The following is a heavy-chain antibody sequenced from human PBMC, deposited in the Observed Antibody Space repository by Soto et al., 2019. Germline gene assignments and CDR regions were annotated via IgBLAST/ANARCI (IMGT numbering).Heavy chain of an antibody. Sequence: EVQLLESGGVLVQPGGSLRVSCAASGFAFSNYAMNWVRQAPGKGLEWVSSITLSGGTTYYADSVKGRFTISRDNSKNSLYLQMNSLRAEDTAVYYCARESPVSGGYYGMDVWGQGTTVTVSS. CDR1: GFAFSNYA. D-gene: IGHD3-10*01. CDR3: ARESPVSGGYYGMDV. V-gene: IGHV3-23*01. J-gene: IGHJ6*02. CDR2: ITLSGGTT.